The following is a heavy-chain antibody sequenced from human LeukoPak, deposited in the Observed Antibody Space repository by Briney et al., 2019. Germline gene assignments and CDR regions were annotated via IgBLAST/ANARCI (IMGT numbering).Heavy chain of an antibody. V-gene: IGHV1-2*02. J-gene: IGHJ4*02. D-gene: IGHD3-10*01. Sequence: ASVKVSCKASGYTFSGYYMHWVRQAPGQGLEWMGWINPNSGGTKYAQKFQDRVTMTRDTSTSTVYMELSSLRSEDTAVYYCARRGSGSYVLDYWGQGTLVTVSS. CDR3: ARRGSGSYVLDY. CDR1: GYTFSGYY. CDR2: INPNSGGT.